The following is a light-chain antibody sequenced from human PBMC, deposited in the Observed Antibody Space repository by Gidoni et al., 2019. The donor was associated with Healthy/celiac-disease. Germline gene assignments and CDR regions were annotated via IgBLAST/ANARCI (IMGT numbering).Light chain of an antibody. Sequence: QSVLTQPPSVSGAPGQRVTISCTGSSSNIVAGYDVHWYQPLPGTAPNLLIYGNSNRPSGVPDRFSGSKSGTSASLAITGLQAEDEADYYCQSYDSSLSGSVFGGGTKLTVL. CDR1: SSNIVAGYD. CDR2: GNS. J-gene: IGLJ2*01. V-gene: IGLV1-40*01. CDR3: QSYDSSLSGSV.